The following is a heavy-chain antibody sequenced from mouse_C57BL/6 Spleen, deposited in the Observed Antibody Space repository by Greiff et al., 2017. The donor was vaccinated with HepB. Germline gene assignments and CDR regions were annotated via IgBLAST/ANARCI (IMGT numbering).Heavy chain of an antibody. D-gene: IGHD3-1*01. CDR1: GYTFTEYT. J-gene: IGHJ3*01. CDR2: FYPGSGSI. Sequence: VQLQQSGAELVKPGASVKLSCKASGYTFTEYTIHWVKQRSGQGLEWIGWFYPGSGSIKYNEKFKDKATLTADKSSSTVYMELSRLTSEDSAVYFWARHEDRGLAQHSWFAYWGQGTLVTVAA. V-gene: IGHV1-62-2*01. CDR3: ARHEDRGLAQHSWFAY.